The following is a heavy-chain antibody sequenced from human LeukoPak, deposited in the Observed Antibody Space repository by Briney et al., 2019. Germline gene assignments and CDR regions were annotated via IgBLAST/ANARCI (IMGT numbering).Heavy chain of an antibody. J-gene: IGHJ3*02. CDR2: MHNSGSS. V-gene: IGHV4-59*01. CDR3: ARSAEWLRNAFDI. Sequence: SETLSLSCTVSGASTSHFYWNWIRQPPGKGLEWIGYMHNSGSSKHNPSLKSRVTISIDTSKTQFSLQLTSVTAADTAMYFCARSAEWLRNAFDIWGHGTLVIVSS. D-gene: IGHD5-12*01. CDR1: GASTSHFY.